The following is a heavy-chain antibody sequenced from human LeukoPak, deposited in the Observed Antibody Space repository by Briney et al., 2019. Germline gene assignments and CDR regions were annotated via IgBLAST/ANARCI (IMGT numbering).Heavy chain of an antibody. V-gene: IGHV1-69*06. J-gene: IGHJ4*02. CDR3: ARVHAESSLSAVIDIGYFDY. Sequence: SVKVSCKASGGTLSSHAMSWVRQAPGQGLEWMGGIIPIFGTANYAQKFQGRVTMTWVTSTSTVYMELNSLRSEDTAVYYCARVHAESSLSAVIDIGYFDYWGQGTLVTVSS. CDR1: GGTLSSHA. CDR2: IIPIFGTA. D-gene: IGHD2-21*01.